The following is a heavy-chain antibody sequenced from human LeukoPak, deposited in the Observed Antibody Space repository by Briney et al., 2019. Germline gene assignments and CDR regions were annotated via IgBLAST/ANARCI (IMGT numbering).Heavy chain of an antibody. J-gene: IGHJ4*02. Sequence: GGSLRLSCAASGFTFGSYWMHWVRQAPGKGLVWVSRISGDGSITDYADSVKGRFTISRDNAKNTVFLQMNRLRAEDTALYYCSRARGYLDYWGQGALVTVSS. CDR3: SRARGYLDY. D-gene: IGHD3-22*01. CDR1: GFTFGSYW. CDR2: ISGDGSIT. V-gene: IGHV3-74*01.